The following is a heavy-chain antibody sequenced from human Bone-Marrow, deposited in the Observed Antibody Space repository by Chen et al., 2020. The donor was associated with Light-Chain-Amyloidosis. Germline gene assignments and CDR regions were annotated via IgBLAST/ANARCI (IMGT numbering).Heavy chain of an antibody. D-gene: IGHD1-26*01. CDR3: AKAGSYRFDS. CDR1: GFSVSRSY. CDR2: MNSAGSGT. V-gene: IGHV3-74*02. Sequence: EVHLVETGGALIQPGGSLRLSCAASGFSVSRSYMSWVRQAPGKGLVWVARMNSAGSGTSYADSVKGRFIISRDNAKNTLYLQMNSLRPEDTAVYYCAKAGSYRFDSWGQGTLVTVSS. J-gene: IGHJ4*02.